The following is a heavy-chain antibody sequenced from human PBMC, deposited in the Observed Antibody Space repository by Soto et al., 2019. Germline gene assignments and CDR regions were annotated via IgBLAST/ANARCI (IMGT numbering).Heavy chain of an antibody. CDR1: GGSISSSSYY. V-gene: IGHV4-39*02. D-gene: IGHD3-10*01. J-gene: IGHJ4*02. CDR2: IYYSGST. Sequence: SETLSLTCTVSGGSISSSSYYWGWIRQPPGKGLEWIGSIYYSGSTYYNPSLKSRVTISVDTSKNLFSLKLSSVTAADTAVYYCAREEGHYYGSGSYYSGSGPTDCWGQGTLVTVSS. CDR3: AREEGHYYGSGSYYSGSGPTDC.